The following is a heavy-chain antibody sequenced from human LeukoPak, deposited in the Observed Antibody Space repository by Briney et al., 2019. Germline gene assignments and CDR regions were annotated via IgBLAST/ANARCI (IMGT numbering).Heavy chain of an antibody. V-gene: IGHV3-30*02. J-gene: IGHJ4*02. Sequence: TGGSLRLSCAASGFTFSSYGMHWVRQAPGKGLEWVAFIRYDGSNKYYADAVKRRFTISRDNSKNTLYLQMNSLRAEDTAVYYCAKSNQALLWFGELSFDYWGQGTLVTVSS. CDR2: IRYDGSNK. D-gene: IGHD3-10*01. CDR3: AKSNQALLWFGELSFDY. CDR1: GFTFSSYG.